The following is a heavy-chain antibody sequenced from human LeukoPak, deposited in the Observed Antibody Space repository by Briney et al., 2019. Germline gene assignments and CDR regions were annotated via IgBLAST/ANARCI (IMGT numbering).Heavy chain of an antibody. CDR2: IYYSGTT. J-gene: IGHJ4*02. Sequence: PSETLSLTCTVSGGSISSSSYYWGWVRQPPGKGPEWIGTIYYSGTTYYNPSHKSRVTVSVDTSKNQFSLRLSSVTAADTAVYYCSRESGPFSPFGFWGQGTLVSVHS. CDR3: SRESGPFSPFGF. V-gene: IGHV4-39*02. D-gene: IGHD1-26*01. CDR1: GGSISSSSYY.